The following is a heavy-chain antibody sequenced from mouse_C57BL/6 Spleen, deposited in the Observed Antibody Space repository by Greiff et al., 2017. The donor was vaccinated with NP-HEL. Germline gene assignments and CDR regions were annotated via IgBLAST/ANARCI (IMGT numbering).Heavy chain of an antibody. Sequence: QVQLQQSGPELVKPGASVKISCKASGYAFSSSWMNWVKQRPGKGLEWIGRIYPGDGDTNYNGKFKGKATLTADKSSSTAYMQLSSLTSEDSAVYFWAHWEPYYFDYWGQGTTLTVSS. V-gene: IGHV1-82*01. J-gene: IGHJ2*01. D-gene: IGHD4-1*01. CDR1: GYAFSSSW. CDR2: IYPGDGDT. CDR3: AHWEPYYFDY.